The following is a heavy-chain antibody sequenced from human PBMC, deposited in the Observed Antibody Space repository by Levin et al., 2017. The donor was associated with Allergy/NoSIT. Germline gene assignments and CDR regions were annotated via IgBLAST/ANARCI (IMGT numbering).Heavy chain of an antibody. CDR3: ATSINYLQWFDP. V-gene: IGHV4-39*01. J-gene: IGHJ5*02. D-gene: IGHD1-14*01. CDR2: IHDSGST. Sequence: GSLRLSCTVFGGSIVNGGLSWGWIRRPPGKGLEWIGTIHDSGSTFYNPSLKSRLTMSVDTSKNQFSLKLSSVTAADTAVYYCATSINYLQWFDPWGQGTLVTVSS. CDR1: GGSIVNGGLS.